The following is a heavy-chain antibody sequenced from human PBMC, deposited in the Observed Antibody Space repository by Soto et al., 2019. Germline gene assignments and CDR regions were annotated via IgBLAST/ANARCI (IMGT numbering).Heavy chain of an antibody. CDR1: GGSVSSGSYY. J-gene: IGHJ5*02. CDR3: ARSFRRYYYDSSGYYPRGFDP. Sequence: ETLSLTCTVSGGSVSSGSYYWSWIRQPPGKGLEWIGYIYYSGSTNYNPSLKSRVTISVDTSKNQFSLKLSSVTAADTAVYYCARSFRRYYYDSSGYYPRGFDPWGQGTLVTVSS. CDR2: IYYSGST. D-gene: IGHD3-22*01. V-gene: IGHV4-61*01.